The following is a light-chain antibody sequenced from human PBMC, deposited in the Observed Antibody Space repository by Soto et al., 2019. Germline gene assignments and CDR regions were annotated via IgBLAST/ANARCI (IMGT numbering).Light chain of an antibody. V-gene: IGKV3-20*01. J-gene: IGKJ1*01. CDR2: GAS. CDR1: QSVSSY. CDR3: QQYDSYPWT. Sequence: EIVLTQSPATLSLSPGERATLSCRASQSVSSYLAWYQQKPGQAPRLLIYGASSRATGIPDRFSGSGSGTDFTLTISRLQPDDFATYYCQQYDSYPWTFGQGTKVDIK.